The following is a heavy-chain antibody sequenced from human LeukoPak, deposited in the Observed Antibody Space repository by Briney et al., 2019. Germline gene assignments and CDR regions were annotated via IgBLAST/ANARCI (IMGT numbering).Heavy chain of an antibody. CDR1: GYTFTSYD. CDR2: MNPNSGNT. J-gene: IGHJ4*02. CDR3: AQSSGERVTIFGVVG. D-gene: IGHD3-3*01. Sequence: ASVKVSCKASGYTFTSYDINWVRQATGQGLEWMGWMNPNSGNTGYAQKFQGRVTMTRNTSISTAYMELNSLRAEDTAVYYCAQSSGERVTIFGVVGWGQGTLVTVSS. V-gene: IGHV1-8*01.